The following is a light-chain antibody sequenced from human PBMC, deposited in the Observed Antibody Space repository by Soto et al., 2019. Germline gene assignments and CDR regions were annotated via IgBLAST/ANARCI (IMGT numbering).Light chain of an antibody. CDR3: SSYASNSPVV. Sequence: QSALTQPASVSGSPGQSITISCTGTSSDVGGYNYVSWNQQHPGKAPKLMIFDVSNRPSGISYRFSGSKSGNTASLTISGLQAEDEADYYCSSYASNSPVVFGGGTKLTVL. J-gene: IGLJ3*02. V-gene: IGLV2-14*03. CDR2: DVS. CDR1: SSDVGGYNY.